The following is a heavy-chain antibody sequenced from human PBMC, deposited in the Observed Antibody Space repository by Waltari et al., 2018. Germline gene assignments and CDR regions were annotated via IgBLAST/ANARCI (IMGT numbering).Heavy chain of an antibody. D-gene: IGHD5-12*01. V-gene: IGHV4-61*02. CDR3: VRNSGNPKYYFDN. CDR1: GGSLTSDSYY. J-gene: IGHJ4*02. CDR2: IYTSGST. Sequence: QVQLQESGPGLVKPSQTLSLTCTLPGGSLTSDSYYWSWIRQPAGKGLEWIGRIYTSGSTNYNPSLKSRVTVSVDTSKNQFSLNLNSVTAADTAVYYCVRNSGNPKYYFDNWGQGTLVTVSS.